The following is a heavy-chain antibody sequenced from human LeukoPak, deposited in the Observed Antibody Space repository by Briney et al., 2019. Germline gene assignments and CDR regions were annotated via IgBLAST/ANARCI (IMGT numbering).Heavy chain of an antibody. D-gene: IGHD2-15*01. CDR1: GFTFSSYW. Sequence: GGSLRLSCAASGFTFSSYWMSWARQAPGKGLEWVANIKQDGSEKYYVDSVKGRLTISRDNAKNSLYLQMNSLRAEDTAVYYCARYCSGGSCSSYYYYGMDVWGKGTTVTVSP. CDR2: IKQDGSEK. V-gene: IGHV3-7*03. CDR3: ARYCSGGSCSSYYYYGMDV. J-gene: IGHJ6*04.